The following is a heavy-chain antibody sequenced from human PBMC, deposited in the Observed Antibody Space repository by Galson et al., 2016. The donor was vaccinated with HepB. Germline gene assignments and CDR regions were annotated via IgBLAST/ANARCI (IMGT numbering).Heavy chain of an antibody. CDR2: ISGTGGTT. V-gene: IGHV3-23*01. J-gene: IGHJ4*02. CDR1: GFTFSNYA. CDR3: AKHRDGGGFRVWVWAFGEFDY. Sequence: SLRLSCAASGFTFSNYAMSWVRQAPGKGLEWVSGISGTGGTTYYADSVKGRSTISRDNSKNTRYLQMNSLRTEDTAVYYCAKHRDGGGFRVWVWAFGEFDYWGQGTLVTVSS. D-gene: IGHD3-16*01.